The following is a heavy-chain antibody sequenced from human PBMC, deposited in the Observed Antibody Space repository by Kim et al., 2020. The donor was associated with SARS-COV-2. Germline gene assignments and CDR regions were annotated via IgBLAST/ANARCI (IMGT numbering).Heavy chain of an antibody. J-gene: IGHJ5*02. CDR1: GYSFTSYW. CDR2: IDPSDSYT. V-gene: IGHV5-10-1*01. Sequence: GESLQISCKGSGYSFTSYWISWVRQMPGKGLEWMGRIDPSDSYTNYSPSFQGHVTISADKSISTAYLQWSSLKASDTAMYYCASLYGDYAPEVGDHWFDPWGQGTLVTVSS. D-gene: IGHD4-17*01. CDR3: ASLYGDYAPEVGDHWFDP.